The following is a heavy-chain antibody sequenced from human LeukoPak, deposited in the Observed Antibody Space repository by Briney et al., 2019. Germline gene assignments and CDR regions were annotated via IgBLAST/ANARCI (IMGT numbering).Heavy chain of an antibody. CDR1: GYTFTGYY. V-gene: IGHV1-46*01. Sequence: GASVKVSCKASGYTFTGYYMHWVRQAPGQGLEWMGIINPSGGSTSYAQKFQGRVTMTRDTSTSTVYMELSSLRSEDTAVYYCAREYSGYYYFDYWGQGTLVTVSS. D-gene: IGHD3-22*01. J-gene: IGHJ4*02. CDR2: INPSGGST. CDR3: AREYSGYYYFDY.